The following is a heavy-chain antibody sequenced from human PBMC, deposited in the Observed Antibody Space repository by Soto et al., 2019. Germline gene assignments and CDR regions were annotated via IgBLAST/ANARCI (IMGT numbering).Heavy chain of an antibody. D-gene: IGHD2-2*01. CDR3: AREPYCSSISCFYLDQ. CDR2: IYNSAT. V-gene: IGHV4-31*01. CDR1: GVSINSGRYY. Sequence: QVQLQESGPGLVKPSQTLSLTCTVSGVSINSGRYYWSWIRQHPGKGLEWIGHIYNSATYYNPARKSQFTISLDASKNQFSLKLSSVTAADTAVYYCAREPYCSSISCFYLDQWGQGTLVTVSS. J-gene: IGHJ4*02.